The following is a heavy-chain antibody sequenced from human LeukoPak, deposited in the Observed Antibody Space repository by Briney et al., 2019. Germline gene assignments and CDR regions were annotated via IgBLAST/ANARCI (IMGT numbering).Heavy chain of an antibody. CDR1: GGSISSGSYY. J-gene: IGHJ3*02. V-gene: IGHV4-61*02. Sequence: SQILSLTCTVSGGSISSGSYYWSWIRQPAGKGLEWIGRIYTSGSTNYNPSLKSRVTISVDTSKNQFSLKLSSVTAADTAVYYCARDRLAFDIWGQGTMVTVSS. CDR3: ARDRLAFDI. CDR2: IYTSGST.